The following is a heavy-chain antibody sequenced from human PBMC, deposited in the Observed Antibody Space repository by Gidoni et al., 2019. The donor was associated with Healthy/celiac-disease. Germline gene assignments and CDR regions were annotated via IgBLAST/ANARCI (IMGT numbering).Heavy chain of an antibody. J-gene: IGHJ4*02. CDR1: GGTVRSCA. CDR2: IIPIFGTA. V-gene: IGHV1-69*01. CDR3: AQQAYYYDSSGYYPDY. D-gene: IGHD3-22*01. Sequence: QVQLVQSGAEVKKPGSSVKVSCKASGGTVRSCASSWVRQAPGQGLEWMVGIIPIFGTANYAQKFQGRVTITADESTSTAYMELSSLRSEDTAVYYCAQQAYYYDSSGYYPDYWGQGTLVTVSS.